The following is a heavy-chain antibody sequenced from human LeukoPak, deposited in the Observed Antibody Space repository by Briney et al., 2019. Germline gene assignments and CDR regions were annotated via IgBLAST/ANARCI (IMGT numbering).Heavy chain of an antibody. Sequence: GGSLRLSCAASGFTFSTYSMNWLRLAPGKGLEWVSSISPDSNYKYYVDSVKGRFTISRDNAKSSLYLQMNSLRAEDTAVYYCVRGGYRGFDYEYWGHGTLVTVSS. CDR2: ISPDSNYK. V-gene: IGHV3-21*01. D-gene: IGHD5-12*01. CDR3: VRGGYRGFDYEY. J-gene: IGHJ4*01. CDR1: GFTFSTYS.